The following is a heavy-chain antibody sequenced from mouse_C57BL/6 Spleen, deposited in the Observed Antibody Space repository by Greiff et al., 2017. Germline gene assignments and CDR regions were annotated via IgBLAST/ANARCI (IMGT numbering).Heavy chain of an antibody. CDR1: GYTFTSYW. D-gene: IGHD2-1*01. J-gene: IGHJ4*01. CDR3: ARYGYGNSYYAMDY. CDR2: IDPSDSYT. Sequence: QVHVKQPGAELVMPGASVKLSCKASGYTFTSYWMHWVKQRPGQGLEWIGEIDPSDSYTNYNQKFKGKSTLTVDKSSSTAYMQLSSLTSEDSAVYYCARYGYGNSYYAMDYWGQGTSVTVSS. V-gene: IGHV1-69*01.